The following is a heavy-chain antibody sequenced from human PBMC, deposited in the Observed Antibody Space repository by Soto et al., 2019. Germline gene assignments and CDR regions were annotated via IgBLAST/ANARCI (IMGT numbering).Heavy chain of an antibody. D-gene: IGHD5-12*01. Sequence: PGGSLRLSCAASGFTFSSYEMNWVRQAPGKGLEWVSYISSSGSTIYYADSVKGRFTIPRDNAKNSLYLQMNSLRAEDTAVYYCARVAPIYSGYDWGYFDYWGQGTLVTVSS. CDR2: ISSSGSTI. CDR1: GFTFSSYE. CDR3: ARVAPIYSGYDWGYFDY. V-gene: IGHV3-48*03. J-gene: IGHJ4*02.